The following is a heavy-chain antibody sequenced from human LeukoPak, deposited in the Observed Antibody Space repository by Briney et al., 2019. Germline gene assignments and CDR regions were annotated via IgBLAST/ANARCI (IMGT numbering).Heavy chain of an antibody. CDR1: GFSFSSYA. Sequence: PGGSLRLSCTASGFSFSSYAMHWVRQAPGKGLEWVAVISYDGSNKYYAESVKGRLTISRDNSKNTLYLQMNSLRAEDTAVHYCARDRFTIFGVIIGNMDVWGKGTTVTVSS. D-gene: IGHD3-3*01. V-gene: IGHV3-30*04. CDR2: ISYDGSNK. CDR3: ARDRFTIFGVIIGNMDV. J-gene: IGHJ6*03.